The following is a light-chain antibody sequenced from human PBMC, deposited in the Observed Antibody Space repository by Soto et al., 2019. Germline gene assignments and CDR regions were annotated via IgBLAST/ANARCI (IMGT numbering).Light chain of an antibody. CDR1: QGISRY. V-gene: IGKV1-17*03. Sequence: DIQMTQSPSAMSASVGDRATLTCRASQGISRYLAWFQQQPGNVPTRLIYSASRLQSGVPSRFSGSGYETEFTLTISSLQPEDFATYYCLQHNSYPLTFGGGTKVEIK. CDR2: SAS. CDR3: LQHNSYPLT. J-gene: IGKJ4*01.